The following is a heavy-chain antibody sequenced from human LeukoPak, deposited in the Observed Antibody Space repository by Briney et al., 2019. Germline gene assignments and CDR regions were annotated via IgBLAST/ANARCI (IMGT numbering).Heavy chain of an antibody. V-gene: IGHV4-4*02. J-gene: IGHJ4*02. CDR1: GGSISSDNW. Sequence: PSETLSLTCAASGGSISSDNWWIWVRQPPGKGLEWIGEIYHSGRANYNPSLKSRVNMSVDKSKNQFSLSLSSVTAADTAVYHCARGLYGSDSYWGQGNLVTVSS. D-gene: IGHD6-19*01. CDR2: IYHSGRA. CDR3: ARGLYGSDSY.